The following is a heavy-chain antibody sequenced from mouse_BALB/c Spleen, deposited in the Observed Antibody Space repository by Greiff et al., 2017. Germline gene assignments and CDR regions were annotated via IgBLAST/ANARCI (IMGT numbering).Heavy chain of an antibody. CDR3: AREYGNWFAY. D-gene: IGHD2-10*02. Sequence: DVKLVESGGGLVQPGGSLKLSCAASGFTFSSYGMSWVRQTPDKRLELVATINSNGGSTYYPDSVKGRFTISRDNAKNTLYLQMSSLKSEDTAMYYCAREYGNWFAYWGQGTLVTVSA. V-gene: IGHV5-6-3*01. CDR1: GFTFSSYG. CDR2: INSNGGST. J-gene: IGHJ3*01.